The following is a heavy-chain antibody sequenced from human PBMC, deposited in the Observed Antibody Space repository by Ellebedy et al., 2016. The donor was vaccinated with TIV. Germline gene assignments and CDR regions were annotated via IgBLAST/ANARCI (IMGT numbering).Heavy chain of an antibody. J-gene: IGHJ6*02. V-gene: IGHV4-39*07. CDR3: VRERLTPSTNYNNGMDV. D-gene: IGHD3-3*01. CDR1: GGSISSGSSY. Sequence: MPSETLSLTCAVSGGSISSGSSYWGWIRQPPGKGLEWIGSMYYSGSTYYNPSLKSRVTISVDTSKKQFSLKLRPVTAADTAVYYCVRERLTPSTNYNNGMDVWGQGTTVTVSS. CDR2: MYYSGST.